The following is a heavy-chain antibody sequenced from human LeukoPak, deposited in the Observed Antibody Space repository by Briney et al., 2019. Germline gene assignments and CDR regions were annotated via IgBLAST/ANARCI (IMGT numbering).Heavy chain of an antibody. D-gene: IGHD5-18*01. J-gene: IGHJ4*02. V-gene: IGHV4-34*01. Sequence: SETLSLTCAVYGGSFSGYYWSWIRQPPGKGLEWIGEINHSGSTNYNPSLKSRVTISVDTSKNQFSLKLSSVTAADTAVYYCARANTAMVGLDYWGQGTLVTVSS. CDR2: INHSGST. CDR1: GGSFSGYY. CDR3: ARANTAMVGLDY.